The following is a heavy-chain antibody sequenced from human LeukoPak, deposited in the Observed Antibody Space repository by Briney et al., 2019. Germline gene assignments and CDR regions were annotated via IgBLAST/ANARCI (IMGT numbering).Heavy chain of an antibody. J-gene: IGHJ4*02. CDR2: IYSSGST. CDR3: ARDVVAAAGSFDY. V-gene: IGHV4-4*07. Sequence: SETLSLTCTVSGESINSFYWSWIRQPAGKGLEWIGRIYSSGSTNYSPSLKSRVTTSVDTSKNQFSLKLSSVTAADTAVYYCARDVVAAAGSFDYWGQGTQVTVSS. D-gene: IGHD6-13*01. CDR1: GESINSFY.